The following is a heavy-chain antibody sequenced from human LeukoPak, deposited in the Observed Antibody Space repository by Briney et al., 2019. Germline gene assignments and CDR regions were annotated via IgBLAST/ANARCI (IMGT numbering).Heavy chain of an antibody. CDR2: ISSSSSYI. D-gene: IGHD3-22*01. CDR3: ARERPYYYDSSGTDY. Sequence: GGSLRLSCAASGFTFSSYSMNWVRQAPGKGLEWVSSISSSSSYIYYADSVKGRFTISRDNAKNSLYLQMNSLRAEDTAVYYCARERPYYYDSSGTDYWGQGTLVTISS. CDR1: GFTFSSYS. V-gene: IGHV3-21*01. J-gene: IGHJ4*02.